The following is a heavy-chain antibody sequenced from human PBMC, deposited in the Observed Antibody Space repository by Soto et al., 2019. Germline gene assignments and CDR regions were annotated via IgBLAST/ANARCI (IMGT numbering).Heavy chain of an antibody. CDR1: GDYIHVGGYY. Sequence: PSETLSLTCSVSGDYIHVGGYYWTWIRQRPGKGLEWMGYIYYTGKTYYNPSLESRLTMSVDRSKNQFSLRLTSVTAADTAVYFCGRDLISNANCIDPWGQGTLVTVSS. CDR3: GRDLISNANCIDP. D-gene: IGHD3-16*01. CDR2: IYYTGKT. V-gene: IGHV4-30-4*01. J-gene: IGHJ5*02.